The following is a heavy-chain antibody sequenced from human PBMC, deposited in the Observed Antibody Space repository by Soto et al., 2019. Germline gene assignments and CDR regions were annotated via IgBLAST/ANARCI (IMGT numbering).Heavy chain of an antibody. D-gene: IGHD3-16*02. CDR1: GFTFDDYA. CDR3: AKAPLYDYVWGSYRPHFDY. V-gene: IGHV3-9*01. J-gene: IGHJ4*02. CDR2: ISWNSGSI. Sequence: LRLSCAASGFTFDDYAMHWVRQAPGEGLEWVSGISWNSGSIGYADSVKGRFTISRDNAKNSLYLQMNSLRAEDTALYYCAKAPLYDYVWGSYRPHFDYWGQGTLVTVSS.